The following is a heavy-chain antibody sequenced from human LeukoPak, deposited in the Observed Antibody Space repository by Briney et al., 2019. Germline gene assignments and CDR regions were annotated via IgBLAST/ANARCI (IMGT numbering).Heavy chain of an antibody. CDR1: GFTFSSYA. CDR2: ISGSGGST. D-gene: IGHD6-19*01. Sequence: PGGSLRLSCAASGFTFSSYAMSWVRQAPGKGLEWVSAISGSGGSTYYADSVKGRFTISRDNSKNTLYLQMNSLRAEDTALYYCAKDSSGWYGGYFDYWGQGTLVTVSS. J-gene: IGHJ4*02. V-gene: IGHV3-23*01. CDR3: AKDSSGWYGGYFDY.